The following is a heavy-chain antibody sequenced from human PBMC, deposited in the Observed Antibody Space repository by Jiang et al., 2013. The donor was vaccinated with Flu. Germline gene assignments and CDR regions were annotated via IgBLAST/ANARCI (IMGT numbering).Heavy chain of an antibody. D-gene: IGHD3-3*01. CDR1: GGSISSSSYY. CDR2: IYYSGST. V-gene: IGHV4-39*01. Sequence: GSGLVKPSETLSLTCTVSGGSISSSSYYWGWIRQPPGKGLEWIGSIYYSGSTYYNPSLKSRVTISVDTSKNQFSLKLSSVTAADTAVYYCASFGLRITIFGVAPPPGDYWGQGTLVTVSS. J-gene: IGHJ4*02. CDR3: ASFGLRITIFGVAPPPGDY.